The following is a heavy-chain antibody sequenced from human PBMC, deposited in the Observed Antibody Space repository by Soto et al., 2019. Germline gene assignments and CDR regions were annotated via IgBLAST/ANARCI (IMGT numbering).Heavy chain of an antibody. CDR2: ISSSSSYI. CDR3: AREKSVVATYYYYYGMGV. D-gene: IGHD2-15*01. V-gene: IGHV3-21*01. CDR1: GFTFSSYS. Sequence: GGSLSLSCAASGFTFSSYSMNWVRQAPGKGLEWVSSISSSSSYIYYADSVKGRFTISRDNAKNSLYLQMNSLRAEDTAVYYCAREKSVVATYYYYYGMGVWGQGTTVTVSS. J-gene: IGHJ6*02.